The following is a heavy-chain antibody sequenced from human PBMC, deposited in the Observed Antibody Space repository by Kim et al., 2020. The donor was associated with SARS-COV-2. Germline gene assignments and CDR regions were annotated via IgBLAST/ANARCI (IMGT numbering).Heavy chain of an antibody. V-gene: IGHV4-34*01. J-gene: IGHJ5*02. CDR1: GGSFSGYY. CDR2: INHSGST. Sequence: SQTLSLTCAVYGGSFSGYYWSWIRQPPGKGLEWIGEINHSGSTSYNPSLKSRVTISVDTSKNQFSLKLSSVTAADTAVYYCAGGRLVRWWFDPWGQGTLVTVSS. CDR3: AGGRLVRWWFDP. D-gene: IGHD6-19*01.